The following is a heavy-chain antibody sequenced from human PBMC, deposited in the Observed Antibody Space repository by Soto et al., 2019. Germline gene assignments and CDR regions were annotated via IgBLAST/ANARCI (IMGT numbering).Heavy chain of an antibody. V-gene: IGHV3-23*01. J-gene: IGHJ4*02. D-gene: IGHD2-15*01. Sequence: GGSLRLSCAASGFTFSSYAMSWVRQAPGKGLEWVSAISGSGGSTYYADSVKGRFTISRDNSKNTLYLQMNSLRAEDTAVYYCAKSANDLGYCSGGSCYPDYWGQGTLVTVSS. CDR3: AKSANDLGYCSGGSCYPDY. CDR2: ISGSGGST. CDR1: GFTFSSYA.